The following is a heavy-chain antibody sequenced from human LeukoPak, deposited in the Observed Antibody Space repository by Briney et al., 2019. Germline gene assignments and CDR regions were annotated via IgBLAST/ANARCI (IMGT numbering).Heavy chain of an antibody. CDR3: ASWVFGVVYGMDV. V-gene: IGHV1-69*02. CDR2: IIPILGIA. J-gene: IGHJ6*02. D-gene: IGHD3-3*01. Sequence: SVTVSCKASGGTFSSYTISWVRQAPGQGLEWMGRIIPILGIANYAQKFQGRVTITADKSTSTAYMELSSLRSEDTAVYYCASWVFGVVYGMDVWGQGTTVTVSS. CDR1: GGTFSSYT.